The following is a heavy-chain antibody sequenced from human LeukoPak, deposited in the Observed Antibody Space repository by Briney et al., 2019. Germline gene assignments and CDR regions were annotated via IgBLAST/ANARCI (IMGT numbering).Heavy chain of an antibody. CDR2: ISAYNGNT. J-gene: IGHJ6*03. Sequence: ASVKVSCKASGYTFTSYGISWVRQAPGQGLEWMGWISAYNGNTNYAQKFQGRVTMTRDTSTSTVYMELSSLRSEDTAVYYCARESVDDFWSGYSFPMDVWGKGTTVTVSS. CDR1: GYTFTSYG. D-gene: IGHD3-3*01. CDR3: ARESVDDFWSGYSFPMDV. V-gene: IGHV1-18*01.